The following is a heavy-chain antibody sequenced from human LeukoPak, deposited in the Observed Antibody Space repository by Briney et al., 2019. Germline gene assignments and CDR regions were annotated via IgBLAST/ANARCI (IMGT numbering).Heavy chain of an antibody. CDR2: IYYSGST. Sequence: SETLSLTCTVSGGSISSGGYYWSWIRQHPGKGLEWIGYIYYSGSTYYNPSLKSRVTISADTSKNQFSLKLSSVTAADTAVYYCARVRRIQLWSRNYYYYYGMDAWGQGTTVTVSS. CDR1: GGSISSGGYY. CDR3: ARVRRIQLWSRNYYYYYGMDA. J-gene: IGHJ6*02. D-gene: IGHD5-18*01. V-gene: IGHV4-31*03.